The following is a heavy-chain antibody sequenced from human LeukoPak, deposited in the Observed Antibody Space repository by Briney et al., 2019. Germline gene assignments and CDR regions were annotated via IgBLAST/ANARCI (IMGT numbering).Heavy chain of an antibody. V-gene: IGHV4-30-2*01. CDR2: IYHSGST. CDR3: TRKRGYYYGMDV. Sequence: SETLSLTCAVSGGSISSGGYSWSWIRQPPGKGLEWIGYIYHSGSTYYNPSLKGRVTISVDRSKNQFSLKLSSVTAADTAVYYCTRKRGYYYGMDVWGQGTTVTVSS. CDR1: GGSISSGGYS. J-gene: IGHJ6*02.